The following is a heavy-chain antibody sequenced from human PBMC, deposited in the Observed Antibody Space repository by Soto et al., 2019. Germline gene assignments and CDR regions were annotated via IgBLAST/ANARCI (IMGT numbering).Heavy chain of an antibody. Sequence: GGSLRLSCAASGFTFSSYAMSWVRQAPGKGLEWVSGISGSGVNTYYADPVKGRFTISRDNSNNRLYLQMNSLRAEDTAVYHCAKDRGFCSTINCYYDYWGQGTLVTVSS. D-gene: IGHD2-2*03. V-gene: IGHV3-23*01. CDR2: ISGSGVNT. J-gene: IGHJ4*02. CDR1: GFTFSSYA. CDR3: AKDRGFCSTINCYYDY.